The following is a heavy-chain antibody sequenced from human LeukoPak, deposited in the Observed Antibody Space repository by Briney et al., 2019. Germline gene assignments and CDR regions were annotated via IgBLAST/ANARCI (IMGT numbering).Heavy chain of an antibody. CDR3: AHISRRSYYFDY. J-gene: IGHJ4*02. CDR1: GSSLTTSGVG. CDR2: IYCDDDA. Sequence: SGPTLVNPTQTLTLTCTLTGSSLTTSGVGVGWIRQPPGKALAWLALIYCDDDARYTESLKSRLTITKDTSKNQVVLTMTNLDPVDTGTYYCAHISRRSYYFDYWGQGTLVTVSS. D-gene: IGHD6-13*01. V-gene: IGHV2-5*02.